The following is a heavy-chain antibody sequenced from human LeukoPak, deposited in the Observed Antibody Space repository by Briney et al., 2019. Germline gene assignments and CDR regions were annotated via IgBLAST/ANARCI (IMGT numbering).Heavy chain of an antibody. V-gene: IGHV3-53*01. J-gene: IGHJ6*02. Sequence: GGSLRLSCAASGFTVSSNYMSWVRQAPGKGMEWVSVIYSGGSTYYADSVKGRFTISRDNSKNTLYMQMNSLRAEDTAIYYCAKVPYSDYGSGRPPFMDVWGQGTTVAVS. CDR3: AKVPYSDYGSGRPPFMDV. CDR1: GFTVSSNY. CDR2: IYSGGST. D-gene: IGHD3-10*01.